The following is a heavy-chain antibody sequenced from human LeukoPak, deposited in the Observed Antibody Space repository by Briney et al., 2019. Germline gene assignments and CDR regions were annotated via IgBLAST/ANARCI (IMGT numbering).Heavy chain of an antibody. CDR3: ARDRYCSSTSCYHYFDY. Sequence: SETLSPTCTVSGGSITNYYWSWIRQPPGKGLEWIGYIHYSGSTKYKSSLKSRVTISVDTSKHQFSLKLSSVTAADTAVYFCARDRYCSSTSCYHYFDYWGQGTLVTVSS. D-gene: IGHD2-2*01. CDR2: IHYSGST. V-gene: IGHV4-59*01. CDR1: GGSITNYY. J-gene: IGHJ4*02.